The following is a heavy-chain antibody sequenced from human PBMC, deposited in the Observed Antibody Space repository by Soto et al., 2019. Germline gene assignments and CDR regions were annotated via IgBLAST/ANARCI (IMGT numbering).Heavy chain of an antibody. CDR3: AKEWSTSGDLDH. CDR2: ISYDGSIK. D-gene: IGHD3-10*01. Sequence: QVQLVESGGGVVQPGRSLRLSCAASGFTFSSHSIQWVRQAPGKGLEWVAVISYDGSIKYYADSVKGRFTISRDNSKNTAHLQLNTVRAEDTAVFYCAKEWSTSGDLDHWGQGTLVIVSS. J-gene: IGHJ4*02. CDR1: GFTFSSHS. V-gene: IGHV3-30*04.